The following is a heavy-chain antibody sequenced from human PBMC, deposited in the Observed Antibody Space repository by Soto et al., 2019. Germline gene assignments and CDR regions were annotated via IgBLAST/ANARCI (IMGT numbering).Heavy chain of an antibody. V-gene: IGHV2-5*01. CDR1: GFSLTTSGMH. CDR2: IYYNGDK. J-gene: IGHJ5*02. D-gene: IGHD3-16*02. CDR3: APCVITGWRPPPFDP. Sequence: SGHTLVNPKQPLTLTCSFSGFSLTTSGMHVGWIRQPPGKALEWLALIYYNGDKRYSPSLKRRLTISEDTSKNQLSLTITYMNPVDTAAYYCAPCVITGWRPPPFDPWGQGTLVTVSS.